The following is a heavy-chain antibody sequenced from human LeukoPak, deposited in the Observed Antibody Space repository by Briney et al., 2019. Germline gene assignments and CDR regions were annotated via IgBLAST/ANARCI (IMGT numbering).Heavy chain of an antibody. CDR2: LSYDGSNK. D-gene: IGHD3-10*01. V-gene: IGHV3-30-3*01. J-gene: IGHJ4*02. Sequence: PGGSLRLSCAASGFTFSSYAMHWVRQAPGKGLEWVAVLSYDGSNKYYADSVKGRFTISRDNSKNTLYLQMNSLRAEDTAVYYCARTYYYGSGNYYRTLYYFDYWGQGTLVTVSS. CDR1: GFTFSSYA. CDR3: ARTYYYGSGNYYRTLYYFDY.